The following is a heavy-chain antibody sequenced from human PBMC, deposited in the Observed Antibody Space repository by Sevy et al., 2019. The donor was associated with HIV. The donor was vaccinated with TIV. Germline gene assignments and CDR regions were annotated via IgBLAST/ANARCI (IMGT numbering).Heavy chain of an antibody. CDR3: TRVHSGDYPFDY. J-gene: IGHJ4*02. D-gene: IGHD3-22*01. CDR1: GFSVSSNY. Sequence: GGSQRLSCAASGFSVSSNYMSWVRQAPGKGLEWVSLIYSSSRTYYGDSVKGRFTISRDDSKNTLYLQMNSVRAEDTALYYCTRVHSGDYPFDYWGQGSLVTVSS. V-gene: IGHV3-53*01. CDR2: IYSSSRT.